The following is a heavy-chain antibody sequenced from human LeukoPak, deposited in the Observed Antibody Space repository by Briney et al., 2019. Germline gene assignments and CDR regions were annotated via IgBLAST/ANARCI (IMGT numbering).Heavy chain of an antibody. CDR3: ARKGNWNDVFAFDI. J-gene: IGHJ3*02. Sequence: TGGSLRLSCAASGFTFSSYAMSWVRQAPGKGLEWVAVISYDGSNKYYADSVKGRFTISRDNSKNTLYLQMNSLRAEDTAVYYCARKGNWNDVFAFDIWGQGTMVTVSS. V-gene: IGHV3-30-3*01. CDR2: ISYDGSNK. D-gene: IGHD1-1*01. CDR1: GFTFSSYA.